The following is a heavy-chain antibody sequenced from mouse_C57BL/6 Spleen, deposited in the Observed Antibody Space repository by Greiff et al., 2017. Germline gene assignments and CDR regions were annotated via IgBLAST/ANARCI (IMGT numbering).Heavy chain of an antibody. J-gene: IGHJ1*03. CDR3: ARIPHYYGSRDGYFDV. Sequence: QVTLKESGPGILQPSQTLSLTCSFSGFSLSTFGMGVGWIRQPSGKGLEWLAHIWWDDDKYYNPALKSRLTISKDTSKNQVFLQIANVDTADTATYYGARIPHYYGSRDGYFDVWGTGTTVTVSS. CDR1: GFSLSTFGMG. D-gene: IGHD1-1*01. CDR2: IWWDDDK. V-gene: IGHV8-8*01.